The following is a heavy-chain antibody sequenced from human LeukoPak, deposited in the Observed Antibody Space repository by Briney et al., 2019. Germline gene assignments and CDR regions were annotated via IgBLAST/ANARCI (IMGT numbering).Heavy chain of an antibody. D-gene: IGHD3-9*01. J-gene: IGHJ5*02. CDR1: GFTVSSNY. V-gene: IGHV3-53*01. CDR2: IYSGGST. Sequence: GGSLRLSCAASGFTVSSNYMGWVRQAPGKGLEWVSVIYSGGSTYYADSVKGRFTISRDNSKNTLYLQMNSLRAEDTAVYYCARGGDYDILTGYYNWFDPWGQGTLVTVSS. CDR3: ARGGDYDILTGYYNWFDP.